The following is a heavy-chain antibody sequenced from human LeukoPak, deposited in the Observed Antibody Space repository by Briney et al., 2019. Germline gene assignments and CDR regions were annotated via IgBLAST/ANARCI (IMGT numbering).Heavy chain of an antibody. Sequence: PGGSLRLSCVASGFTFNNYAMNWVRQAPGKGLEWVAVISYDGSNKYYADSVKGRFTISRDNSKNTLYLQMNSLRAEDTAVYYCAKGLDAFDIWGQGTMVTVSS. CDR3: AKGLDAFDI. CDR1: GFTFNNYA. J-gene: IGHJ3*02. CDR2: ISYDGSNK. V-gene: IGHV3-30*18.